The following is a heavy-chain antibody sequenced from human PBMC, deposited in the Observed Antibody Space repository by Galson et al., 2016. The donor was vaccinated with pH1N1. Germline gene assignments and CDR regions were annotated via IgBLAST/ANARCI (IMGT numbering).Heavy chain of an antibody. D-gene: IGHD3-3*01. CDR2: IFYTGIT. V-gene: IGHV4-31*03. CDR3: ARRFLEQLEGLPSDAFDF. Sequence: TLSLTCSVSGATVTSGDSYWTWIRHHPGRGLEWIGHIFYTGITHYSPSLKSRVTISVDTSKSQFSLKLSSVTAADTAVYYCARRFLEQLEGLPSDAFDFWGQGTLVTVAS. J-gene: IGHJ3*01. CDR1: GATVTSGDSY.